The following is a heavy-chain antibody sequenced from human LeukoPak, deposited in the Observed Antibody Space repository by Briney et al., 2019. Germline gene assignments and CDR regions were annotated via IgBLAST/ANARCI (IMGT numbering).Heavy chain of an antibody. CDR1: GYTLTELS. CDR2: FDPEDGET. D-gene: IGHD6-19*01. V-gene: IGHV1-24*01. CDR3: ATDRGSSGWYYFDY. Sequence: ASVKVSCKVCGYTLTELSMHWVRQAPGKGLEWMGGFDPEDGETIYAQKFQGRVTMTEDTSTDTAYIELSSLRSEDTAVYYCATDRGSSGWYYFDYWGQGTLVTVSS. J-gene: IGHJ4*02.